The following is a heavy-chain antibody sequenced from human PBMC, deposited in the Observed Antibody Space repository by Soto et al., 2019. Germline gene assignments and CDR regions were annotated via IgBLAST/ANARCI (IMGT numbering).Heavy chain of an antibody. CDR3: ARGNHRWLQLWYFDL. D-gene: IGHD5-12*01. CDR1: GGTFSSYT. CDR2: IIPIFGTA. V-gene: IGHV1-69*12. Sequence: QVQLVQSGAEVKKPGSSVTVSCKASGGTFSSYTISWVRQAPGQGLEWMGGIIPIFGTANYAQKFQGRVTITADESTSTVYMELSSLRSEDTVVYYCARGNHRWLQLWYFDLWGRGTLVTVSS. J-gene: IGHJ2*01.